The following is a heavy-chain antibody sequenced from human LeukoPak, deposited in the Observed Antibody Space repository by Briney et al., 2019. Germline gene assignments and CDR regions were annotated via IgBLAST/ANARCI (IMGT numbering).Heavy chain of an antibody. V-gene: IGHV1-18*04. CDR2: ISAYNGNT. J-gene: IGHJ4*02. CDR3: ARDKNQLLPDY. Sequence: ASVKVSCKASGYTFTSYYMHWVRQAPGQGLEWMRWISAYNGNTNYEQKLQGRVTMTTDTSTSTAYMELRSLRSEDTAVYYCARDKNQLLPDYWGQGTLVTVSS. CDR1: GYTFTSYY. D-gene: IGHD2-2*01.